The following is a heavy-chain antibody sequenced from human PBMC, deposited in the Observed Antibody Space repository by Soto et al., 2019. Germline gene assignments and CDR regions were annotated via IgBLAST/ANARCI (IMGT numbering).Heavy chain of an antibody. V-gene: IGHV4-31*03. CDR1: GVSISGGGRN. Sequence: SLTCTVSGVSISGGGRNWSWIRQYPGRGLQWIGFIHYSGTSYYNPSLKSRVAMSVDTSRNQFSLRLTSVTAADTAVYYCTTGGDAPKPGYGGQGPLVTVSS. D-gene: IGHD1-1*01. CDR3: TTGGDAPKPGY. CDR2: IHYSGTS. J-gene: IGHJ4*02.